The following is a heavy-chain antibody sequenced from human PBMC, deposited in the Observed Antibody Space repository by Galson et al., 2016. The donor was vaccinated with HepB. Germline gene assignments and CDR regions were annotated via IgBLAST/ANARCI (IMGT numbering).Heavy chain of an antibody. CDR3: ARDGGSGWSRLW. J-gene: IGHJ4*02. Sequence: SVKVSCKASRYTFTSYNVHWVRQAPGQGLEWMGIINPSGGSTSYAQKFQGRVTMTRDTSTSTVYMELSSLRFEDTAVYYCARDGGSGWSRLWWGQGTLVAVSS. CDR1: RYTFTSYN. V-gene: IGHV1-46*01. CDR2: INPSGGST. D-gene: IGHD6-19*01.